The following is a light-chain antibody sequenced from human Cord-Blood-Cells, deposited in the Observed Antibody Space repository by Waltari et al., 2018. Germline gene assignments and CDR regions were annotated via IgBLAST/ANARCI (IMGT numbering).Light chain of an antibody. CDR1: QSISSY. CDR3: QQSYSTPPYT. Sequence: DIQMTQSPSSLSASVVDRVTITCQASQSISSYLNWYQQKPGKAPKLLIYAASSLQSAVPSRFSGSGSVTDFTLTISSLQPEDFATYYCQQSYSTPPYTFGQGTKLEIK. CDR2: AAS. J-gene: IGKJ2*01. V-gene: IGKV1-39*01.